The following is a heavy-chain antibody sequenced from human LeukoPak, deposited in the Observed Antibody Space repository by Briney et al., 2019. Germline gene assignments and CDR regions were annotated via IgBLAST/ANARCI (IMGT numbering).Heavy chain of an antibody. J-gene: IGHJ6*02. CDR2: ISWNSGSI. CDR3: AKDQAGYYYCGMDV. D-gene: IGHD6-19*01. Sequence: GRSLRLSCAASGFTFDDYAMHWVRQAPGKGLEWVSGISWNSGSIGYADSVKGRFTISRDNAKNSLYLQMNSLRAEDTALYYCAKDQAGYYYCGMDVWGQGTTVTVSS. V-gene: IGHV3-9*01. CDR1: GFTFDDYA.